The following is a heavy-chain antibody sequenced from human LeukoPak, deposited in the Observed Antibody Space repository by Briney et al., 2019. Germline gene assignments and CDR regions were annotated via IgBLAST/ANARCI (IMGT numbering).Heavy chain of an antibody. V-gene: IGHV4-38-2*02. CDR3: ARDVDYYDSSGYQY. Sequence: SETLSLTCTVSGYSISGGYYWGWIRPPPGKGLEWIGSINHSASTYYNPSLNSRVIISVDTSKNQFSLKLSSVTGADTPVYYCARDVDYYDSSGYQYWGQGTLVTVSS. CDR2: INHSAST. D-gene: IGHD3-22*01. CDR1: GYSISGGYY. J-gene: IGHJ4*02.